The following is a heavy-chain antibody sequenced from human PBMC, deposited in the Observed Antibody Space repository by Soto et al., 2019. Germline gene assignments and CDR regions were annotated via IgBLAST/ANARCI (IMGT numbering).Heavy chain of an antibody. CDR2: IYPGDSDT. CDR1: GYSFPIFW. D-gene: IGHD3-10*01. J-gene: IGHJ4*02. CDR3: ARQGPSRGSDYADFGS. Sequence: PVESLKISCQASGYSFPIFWIAWVRQMPGKGLEWMGIIYPGDSDTRYSPSFQGRVTISADKSINTAYLQWSSLQAADTGIYYCARQGPSRGSDYADFGSWGLGTLVTVSS. V-gene: IGHV5-51*01.